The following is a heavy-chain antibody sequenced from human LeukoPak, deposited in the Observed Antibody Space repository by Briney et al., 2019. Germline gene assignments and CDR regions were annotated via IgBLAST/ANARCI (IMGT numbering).Heavy chain of an antibody. V-gene: IGHV1-69*04. CDR1: GGTFSSYA. D-gene: IGHD3-3*01. Sequence: SVKVSCKASGGTFSSYAISWVRQAPGQGLEWMGRIIPILGIANYAQKFQGRVTITADKSTSTAYMELSSMRSEDTAVYYCARDFWSGYYTGIYGMDVWGQGTTVTVSS. CDR2: IIPILGIA. CDR3: ARDFWSGYYTGIYGMDV. J-gene: IGHJ6*02.